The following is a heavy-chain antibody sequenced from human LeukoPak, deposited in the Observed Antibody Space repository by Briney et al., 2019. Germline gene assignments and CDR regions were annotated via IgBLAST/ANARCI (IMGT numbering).Heavy chain of an antibody. J-gene: IGHJ4*02. CDR3: ARYSYGYKAFDY. V-gene: IGHV1-46*02. Sequence: GASVKISCKASGYTLNSYYMHWVRQAPGQGLEWMGIINPSGGSTSYAQKFQGRVTMTRDTSTSTVYMELSSLRSEDTAVYYCARYSYGYKAFDYWGQGTLVTVSS. CDR2: INPSGGST. D-gene: IGHD5-18*01. CDR1: GYTLNSYY.